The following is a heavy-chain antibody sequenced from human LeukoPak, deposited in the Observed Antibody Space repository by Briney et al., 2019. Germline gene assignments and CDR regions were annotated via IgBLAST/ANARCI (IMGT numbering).Heavy chain of an antibody. CDR1: GFILSSYN. V-gene: IGHV3-48*01. D-gene: IGHD3-10*01. Sequence: GGSLRLSCAASGFILSSYNMNRVRQAPGKGLEWVSFISSDADAIYYADSVKGRFTISRDSAKNSLYLQMNSLRAEDTAVYYCARVSTGTPRFWGQGTLVTVSS. CDR3: ARVSTGTPRF. CDR2: ISSDADAI. J-gene: IGHJ4*02.